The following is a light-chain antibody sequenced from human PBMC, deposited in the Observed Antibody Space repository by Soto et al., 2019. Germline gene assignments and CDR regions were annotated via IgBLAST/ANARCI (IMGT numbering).Light chain of an antibody. V-gene: IGKV1-8*01. CDR1: QSISSH. Sequence: IRMTQSPSSFSASTGDRVTITCRASQSISSHLAWYQLKPGKAPRLLIYTASYLESGVPSRFSGSGSGTDFTLTISSLQSDDFAVYYCQQYFSYPRTFGGGTKVEIK. CDR2: TAS. J-gene: IGKJ4*02. CDR3: QQYFSYPRT.